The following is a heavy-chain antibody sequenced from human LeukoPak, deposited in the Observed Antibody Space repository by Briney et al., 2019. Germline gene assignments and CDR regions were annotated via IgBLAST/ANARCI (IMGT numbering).Heavy chain of an antibody. J-gene: IGHJ6*02. CDR1: GGSISSYY. D-gene: IGHD2-15*01. Sequence: SETLSLTCTVSGGSISSYYRSWIRQPPGKGLEWIGYIYYSGSTNYNPSLKSRVTISVDTSKNQFSLKLSSVTAADTAVYYCARGVGLLYYYYYYGMDVWGQGTTVTVSS. CDR3: ARGVGLLYYYYYYGMDV. V-gene: IGHV4-59*08. CDR2: IYYSGST.